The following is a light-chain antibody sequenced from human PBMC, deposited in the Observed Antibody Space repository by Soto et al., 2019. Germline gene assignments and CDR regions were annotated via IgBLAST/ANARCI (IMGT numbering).Light chain of an antibody. Sequence: EIVMTQSPATLSVSPGERATLSCRASQSVSSNLAWYQQKPGQAPRLLIYGASTRATGIPARFSGSGSGTDFTLTISSLQPEDFATYYCQQFNNYPITFGQGTRLEI. CDR1: QSVSSN. J-gene: IGKJ5*01. V-gene: IGKV3-15*01. CDR2: GAS. CDR3: QQFNNYPIT.